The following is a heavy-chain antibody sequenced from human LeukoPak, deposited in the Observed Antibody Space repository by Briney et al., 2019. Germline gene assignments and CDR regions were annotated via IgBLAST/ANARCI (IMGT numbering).Heavy chain of an antibody. D-gene: IGHD1-26*01. Sequence: PGGSLRLSCAASGFTFSSYSMNWVRQAPGHGLEWVSSISSSSSYIYYAYSVKGRFTISRDNAKNSLYLQMNSLRAEDTAVYYCASRIVGTPDYFDYWGQGTLVTVSS. CDR2: ISSSSSYI. CDR3: ASRIVGTPDYFDY. J-gene: IGHJ4*02. CDR1: GFTFSSYS. V-gene: IGHV3-21*01.